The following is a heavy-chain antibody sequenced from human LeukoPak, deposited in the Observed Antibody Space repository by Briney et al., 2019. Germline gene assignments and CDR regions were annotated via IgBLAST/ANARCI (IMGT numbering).Heavy chain of an antibody. CDR1: GFTFSHYE. J-gene: IGHJ6*02. D-gene: IGHD6-13*01. V-gene: IGHV3-48*02. CDR3: ARDRSAAGTNYYYGMDV. Sequence: GGSLRLSCEASGFTFSHYEMNWVRQAPGKGLEWVSYISSSSSTIYYADSVKGRFTISRDNAKNSLYLQMNSLRDEDTAVYYCARDRSAAGTNYYYGMDVWGQGTTVTVSS. CDR2: ISSSSSTI.